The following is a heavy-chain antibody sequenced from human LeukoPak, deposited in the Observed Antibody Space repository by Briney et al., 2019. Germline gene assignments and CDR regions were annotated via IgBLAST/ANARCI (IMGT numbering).Heavy chain of an antibody. Sequence: GGTLRLSCGASGFTFNNYGMNWVRQAPGKGLEWVSAISGSGGSTYYADSVKGRFTISRDNSKNTLYLQMNSLRAEDTAVYYCAKVDSGYYGSYYYYYYMDVWGKGTTVTISS. CDR2: ISGSGGST. D-gene: IGHD3-22*01. CDR1: GFTFNNYG. CDR3: AKVDSGYYGSYYYYYYMDV. V-gene: IGHV3-23*01. J-gene: IGHJ6*03.